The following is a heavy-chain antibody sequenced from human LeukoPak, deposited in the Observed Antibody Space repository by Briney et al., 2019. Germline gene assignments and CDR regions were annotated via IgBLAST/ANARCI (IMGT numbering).Heavy chain of an antibody. Sequence: PSQTLSLTCTVSGGSISSGGYYWSWMRQHPGKGLEWIRYINYSRSTYYNPSPNSRVTISVDRSKKQFSLKLSSVTATNTAVYYCARELAAAGHYFDYWGQGTLVTVSS. J-gene: IGHJ4*02. CDR2: INYSRST. CDR3: ARELAAAGHYFDY. V-gene: IGHV4-31*03. CDR1: GGSISSGGYY. D-gene: IGHD6-13*01.